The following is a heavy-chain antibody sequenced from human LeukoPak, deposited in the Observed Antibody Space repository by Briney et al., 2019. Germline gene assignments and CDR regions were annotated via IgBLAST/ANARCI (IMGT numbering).Heavy chain of an antibody. CDR1: GGSISSGGYS. CDR2: IYHSGNT. J-gene: IGHJ4*02. D-gene: IGHD3-22*01. CDR3: ARALYYYDSSGYYYVRGRRGEGYYFDY. Sequence: PSETLSLTCAVSGGSISSGGYSWSWIRQPPGKGLEWIGYIYHSGNTYYNPSLKSRVTISVDRSKNQFSLKLSSVTAADTAVYYCARALYYYDSSGYYYVRGRRGEGYYFDYWGQGTLVTVSS. V-gene: IGHV4-30-2*01.